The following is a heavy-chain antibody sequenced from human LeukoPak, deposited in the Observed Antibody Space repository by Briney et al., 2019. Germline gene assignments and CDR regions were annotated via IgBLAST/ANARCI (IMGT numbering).Heavy chain of an antibody. D-gene: IGHD3-3*01. J-gene: IGHJ3*02. CDR3: TRFTIVGVVDAFDI. CDR2: MRSKVYGGTT. CDR1: GFTFGDYA. V-gene: IGHV3-49*04. Sequence: GVSLRLSCTASGFTFGDYAMSWVRQAPGKGLEWVGFMRSKVYGGTTEYAASVKVRFTISRDDSKSIAYLQMTSLKTEDAGVYYCTRFTIVGVVDAFDIWGRGTMVTVSS.